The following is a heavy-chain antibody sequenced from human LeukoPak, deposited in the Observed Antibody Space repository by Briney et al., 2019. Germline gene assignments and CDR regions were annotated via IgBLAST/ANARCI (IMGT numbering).Heavy chain of an antibody. Sequence: GGSLRLSCAASGFTFSSYAMSWVRQAPGKGLEWVSAIGGGGSTYYAESVKGRFTISRDNSKNTLYLQMNSLRAEDTAVYYCARVWYSGSYPVDYWGQGTLITVSS. J-gene: IGHJ4*02. V-gene: IGHV3-23*01. D-gene: IGHD1-26*01. CDR2: IGGGGST. CDR1: GFTFSSYA. CDR3: ARVWYSGSYPVDY.